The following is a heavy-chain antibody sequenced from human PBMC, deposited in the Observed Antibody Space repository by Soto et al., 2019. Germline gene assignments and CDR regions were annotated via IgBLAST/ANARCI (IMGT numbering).Heavy chain of an antibody. CDR3: ACCSSTSCYHYYYMDV. CDR2: INHSGST. D-gene: IGHD2-2*01. CDR1: GGSFSGYY. V-gene: IGHV4-34*01. Sequence: QVQLQQWGAGLLKPSETLSLTCAVYGGSFSGYYWSWIRQPPGKGLEWIGEINHSGSTNYNPSLKIRVTISVDTSKNQFSLKLSSVTAADTAVYYCACCSSTSCYHYYYMDVWGKGTTVTVSS. J-gene: IGHJ6*03.